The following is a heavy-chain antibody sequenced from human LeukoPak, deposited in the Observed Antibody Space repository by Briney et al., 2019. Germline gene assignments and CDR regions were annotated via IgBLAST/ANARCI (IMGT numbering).Heavy chain of an antibody. Sequence: SGPVLVKPTETLTLTFTVSGFSLKNVRMGVSWIRQPPGKALEWLVHIFSNDEKSYSTSLRSRLTVSRDTSTSQVVLTMTNMDPVDTATYYCARTYDYYGSATYDYWGQGTLVTVSS. CDR2: IFSNDEK. CDR3: ARTYDYYGSATYDY. J-gene: IGHJ4*02. V-gene: IGHV2-26*01. D-gene: IGHD3-10*01. CDR1: GFSLKNVRMG.